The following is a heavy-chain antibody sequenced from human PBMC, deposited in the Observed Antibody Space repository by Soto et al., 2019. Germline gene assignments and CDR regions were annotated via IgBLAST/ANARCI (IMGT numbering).Heavy chain of an antibody. J-gene: IGHJ5*01. Sequence: QLLLQESGPGLVKPSETLSLTCSVSGDSISSSTYCWGWIRQPPGKGLEWIGSKYYTGTSHYNPSPNSPVTISVDTSNNQFSPKVTSVTAADTAVYYCARHRDPGYSSSWFNSWGQGTLVIVSS. CDR1: GDSISSSTYC. V-gene: IGHV4-39*01. D-gene: IGHD6-13*01. CDR2: KYYTGTS. CDR3: ARHRDPGYSSSWFNS.